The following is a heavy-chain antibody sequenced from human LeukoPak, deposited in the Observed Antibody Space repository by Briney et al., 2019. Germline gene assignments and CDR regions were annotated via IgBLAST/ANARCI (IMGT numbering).Heavy chain of an antibody. CDR1: GYTFTSYY. D-gene: IGHD1-26*01. CDR3: ARDRRPSIVGAWSPPDY. V-gene: IGHV1-46*01. J-gene: IGHJ4*02. Sequence: GASVKVSCKASGYTFTSYYMHWVRQAPGQGLEWMGIINPSGGSTSYAQKFQGRVTMTRDTSTSTVYMELSSLRSEDTALYYCARDRRPSIVGAWSPPDYWGQGTLVTVSS. CDR2: INPSGGST.